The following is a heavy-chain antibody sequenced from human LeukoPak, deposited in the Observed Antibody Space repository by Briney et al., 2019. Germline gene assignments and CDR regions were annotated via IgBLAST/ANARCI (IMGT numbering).Heavy chain of an antibody. D-gene: IGHD2-15*01. CDR3: ARHGTMVVVVTGAFDI. CDR1: GYTFTGYY. Sequence: GASVKVSCKASGYTFTGYYLHWVRQAPGQGLEWMGWIDPNSGGTNYAQKFQGRVTMTRDTSISTAYMELSRLRSDDTAVYYCARHGTMVVVVTGAFDIWGQGTMVTVSS. V-gene: IGHV1-2*02. CDR2: IDPNSGGT. J-gene: IGHJ3*02.